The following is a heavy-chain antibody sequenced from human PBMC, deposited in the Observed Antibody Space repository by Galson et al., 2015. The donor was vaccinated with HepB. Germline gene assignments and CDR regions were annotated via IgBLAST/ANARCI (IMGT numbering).Heavy chain of an antibody. V-gene: IGHV3-30*18. J-gene: IGHJ6*02. CDR2: ISYDGSNK. Sequence: SLRLSCAASGFTFSSYGMHWVRQAPGKGLEWVAVISYDGSNKYYADSVKGRFTISRDNSKNTLYLRMNSLRAEDTAVYYCAKDRSGSDYYYYGMDVWGQGTTVTVSS. CDR3: AKDRSGSDYYYYGMDV. CDR1: GFTFSSYG. D-gene: IGHD5-12*01.